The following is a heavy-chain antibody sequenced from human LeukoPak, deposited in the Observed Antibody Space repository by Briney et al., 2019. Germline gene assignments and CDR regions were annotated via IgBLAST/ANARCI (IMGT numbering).Heavy chain of an antibody. Sequence: PGGSLRLSCAASGFTFSSYSMNWVRQAPGKGLEWVSYIGSSSSTIYYADSVKGRFTISRDNAKNSLYLQMNSLRAEDTAVYYCARAPGYFDWLLNYYFDYWGQGTLVTVSS. V-gene: IGHV3-48*01. CDR1: GFTFSSYS. CDR3: ARAPGYFDWLLNYYFDY. CDR2: IGSSSSTI. D-gene: IGHD3-9*01. J-gene: IGHJ4*02.